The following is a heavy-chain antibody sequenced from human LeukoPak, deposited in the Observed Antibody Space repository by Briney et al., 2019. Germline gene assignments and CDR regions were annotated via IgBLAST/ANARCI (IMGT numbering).Heavy chain of an antibody. Sequence: GGSLRLSCSASGFTYSSYAMHWVRQAPGKGLEYVSAISSNGGSTYYADSVKGRFTISRDNSKNTLYLQISSLRAEDTAVYYCVKTTSGSYSPFDSWGQGTLVTVSS. V-gene: IGHV3-64D*06. D-gene: IGHD1-26*01. CDR1: GFTYSSYA. J-gene: IGHJ4*02. CDR2: ISSNGGST. CDR3: VKTTSGSYSPFDS.